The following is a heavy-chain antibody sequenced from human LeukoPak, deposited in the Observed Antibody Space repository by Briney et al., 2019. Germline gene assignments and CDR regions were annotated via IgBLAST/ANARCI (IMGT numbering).Heavy chain of an antibody. D-gene: IGHD1-1*01. CDR3: ARDGVQLERRDYYYGMDV. CDR2: ISGSGGST. V-gene: IGHV3-23*01. J-gene: IGHJ6*02. CDR1: GFSFTTHA. Sequence: GGSLRLSCVASGFSFTTHAMGWVRQAPGKGLEWVSHISGSGGSTKYSGSVKGRFTISRDNSKNTLYLQMNSLRAEDTAVYYCARDGVQLERRDYYYGMDVWGQGTTVTVSS.